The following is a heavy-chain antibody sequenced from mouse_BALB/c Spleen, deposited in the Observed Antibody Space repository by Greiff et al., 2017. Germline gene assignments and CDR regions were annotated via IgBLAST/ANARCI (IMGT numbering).Heavy chain of an antibody. J-gene: IGHJ2*01. CDR1: GYSFTSYY. V-gene: IGHV1S135*01. CDR3: ARDDDYFDY. CDR2: IDPFNGGT. Sequence: EVQLQQSGPELMKPGASVKISCKASGYSFTSYYMHWVKQSHGKSLEWIGYIDPFNGGTSYNQKFKGKATLTVDKSSSTAYMHLSSLTSEDSAVYYCARDDDYFDYWGQGTTLTVSS. D-gene: IGHD2-3*01.